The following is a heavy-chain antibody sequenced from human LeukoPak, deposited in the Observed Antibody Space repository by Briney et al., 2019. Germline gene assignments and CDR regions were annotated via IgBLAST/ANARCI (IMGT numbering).Heavy chain of an antibody. Sequence: ASVKVSCKASGGTFSSYAISWVRQAPGQGLEWMGGIIPNSGDTKYAQKFQGRVTMTRDTSISTAYMELSRLRSDDTAVYYCATQRGSYLWGTDFDFWGQGTLVTVSS. CDR3: ATQRGSYLWGTDFDF. CDR2: IIPNSGDT. CDR1: GGTFSSYA. D-gene: IGHD3-16*01. V-gene: IGHV1-2*02. J-gene: IGHJ4*02.